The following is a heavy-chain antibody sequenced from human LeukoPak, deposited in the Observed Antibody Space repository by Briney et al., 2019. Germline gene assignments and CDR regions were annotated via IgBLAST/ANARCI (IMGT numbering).Heavy chain of an antibody. CDR3: AKGGYCSGGSCYGGMDV. CDR1: RVTFSSYA. CDR2: ISGSGGST. Sequence: HPGGSLRLSCAASRVTFSSYAMSLVRQAPGKGLEWVSAISGSGGSTYYADSVKGRFTISRDNSKNTLYLQMNSLRAEDRAVYYCAKGGYCSGGSCYGGMDVWGQGTTVTVSS. V-gene: IGHV3-23*01. J-gene: IGHJ6*02. D-gene: IGHD2-15*01.